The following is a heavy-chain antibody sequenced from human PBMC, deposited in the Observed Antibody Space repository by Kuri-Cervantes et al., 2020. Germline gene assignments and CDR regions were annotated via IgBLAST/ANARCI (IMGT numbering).Heavy chain of an antibody. CDR3: TRDGVVNWFDP. CDR2: ISSSSSTI. CDR1: GFTFSSYS. J-gene: IGHJ5*02. V-gene: IGHV3-48*04. Sequence: GESLKISCAASGFTFSSYSMNWVRQAPGKGLEWVSYISSSSSTIYYADSVKGRFTISRDNAKNSLYLQMNSLRVEDTAVYYCTRDGVVNWFDPWGQGTLVTVSS. D-gene: IGHD3-3*01.